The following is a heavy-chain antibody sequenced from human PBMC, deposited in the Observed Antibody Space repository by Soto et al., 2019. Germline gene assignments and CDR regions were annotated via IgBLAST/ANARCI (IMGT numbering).Heavy chain of an antibody. D-gene: IGHD7-27*01. CDR3: AKSLTASNFRLDV. CDR1: GLTFNSYF. V-gene: IGHV3-23*01. CDR2: ISGGGGAK. J-gene: IGHJ6*02. Sequence: GSLRLSCTASGLTFNSYFMSWVRQAPGEGLEWISAISGGGGAKYYSDSVKGRFTISRDNSSNTLYLQMNSLRADDTAVYYCAKSLTASNFRLDVWGHGTRVTVSS.